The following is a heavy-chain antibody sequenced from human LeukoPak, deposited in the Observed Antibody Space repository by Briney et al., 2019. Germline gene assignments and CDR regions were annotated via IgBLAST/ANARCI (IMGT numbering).Heavy chain of an antibody. V-gene: IGHV4-4*07. CDR2: SYTSGST. CDR3: ARGLGILSGYYYDSPHYYFDY. J-gene: IGHJ4*02. Sequence: SETLSLTCTVSGGSISSYYWSWIRQPAGKGLEWIGRSYTSGSTNYNPSLKSRVTMSVDTSKNQFSLKLSSVAAADTAVYYCARGLGILSGYYYDSPHYYFDYWGQGTLVTVSS. D-gene: IGHD3-22*01. CDR1: GGSISSYY.